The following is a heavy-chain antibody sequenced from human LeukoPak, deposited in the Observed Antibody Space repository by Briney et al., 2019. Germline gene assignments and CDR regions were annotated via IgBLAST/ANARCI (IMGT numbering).Heavy chain of an antibody. CDR2: ISGSGGNK. Sequence: GGSLSLPCGASGFTFWSYAMSGARGAPGKGLEGVSGISGSGGNKYYADSVKGRFTISRDNSKNTLYLQMNSLRAEDAAVYYCAKFRGIQHSTYHMDVWGKGTTVTVSS. CDR3: AKFRGIQHSTYHMDV. D-gene: IGHD3-10*01. CDR1: GFTFWSYA. V-gene: IGHV3-23*01. J-gene: IGHJ6*03.